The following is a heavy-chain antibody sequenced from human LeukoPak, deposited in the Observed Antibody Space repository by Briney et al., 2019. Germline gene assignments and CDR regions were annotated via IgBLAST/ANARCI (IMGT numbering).Heavy chain of an antibody. J-gene: IGHJ3*02. CDR2: IYSGGST. V-gene: IGHV3-53*01. D-gene: IGHD6-19*01. CDR1: GFTVSSNY. Sequence: PGGSLRLSCAASGFTVSSNYMSWVRQAPGKGLVWVSVIYSGGSTYYADSVKGRFTFSRDNSKNTLYLQMNSLRAEDTAVYYCSRVEQWLVGNAFDIWGQGTMVTVSS. CDR3: SRVEQWLVGNAFDI.